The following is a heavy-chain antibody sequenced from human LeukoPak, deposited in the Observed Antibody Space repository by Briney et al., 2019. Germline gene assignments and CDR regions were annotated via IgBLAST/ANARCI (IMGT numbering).Heavy chain of an antibody. Sequence: SETLSLTCAVYGGSFSGYYWSWIRQPPGKGLEWIGEINHSGSTNYNPSLKSRVTISVDTSKNQFSLKLSSVTAADTAVHYCARGPNLISTRNFDYWGQGTLVTVSS. V-gene: IGHV4-34*01. CDR1: GGSFSGYY. CDR3: ARGPNLISTRNFDY. CDR2: INHSGST. D-gene: IGHD5/OR15-5a*01. J-gene: IGHJ4*02.